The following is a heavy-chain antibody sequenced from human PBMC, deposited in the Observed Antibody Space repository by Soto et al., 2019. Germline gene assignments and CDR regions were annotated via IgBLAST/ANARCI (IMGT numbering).Heavy chain of an antibody. J-gene: IGHJ6*02. D-gene: IGHD4-17*01. CDR2: ISSSSSYI. Sequence: EVQLVESGGGLVKPGGSLRLSCAASGFTFSSYNMNWVRQAPGKGLEWVSSISSSSSYIYYADSVKGRFTISRDNDKNPQQLLRNGRGADDTAFYYAATTRKDGYNNYYYYGMDVWGQGTTVTVSS. CDR3: ATTRKDGYNNYYYYGMDV. CDR1: GFTFSSYN. V-gene: IGHV3-21*01.